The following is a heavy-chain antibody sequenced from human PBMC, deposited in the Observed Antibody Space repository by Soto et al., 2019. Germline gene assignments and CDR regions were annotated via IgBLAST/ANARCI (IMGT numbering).Heavy chain of an antibody. CDR1: GGTFNSHT. J-gene: IGHJ4*02. V-gene: IGHV1-69*08. D-gene: IGHD2-21*01. CDR3: TRDRPAKAVVPVPRQHFDS. Sequence: QVQLVQSGAKVKKPGSSVKVSCKASGGTFNSHTINWVRQAPGQGLEWMGRVVPLLGIESHPQKFQDRLTITADTSTGTVFMALSNLRSEDTAVYYCTRDRPAKAVVPVPRQHFDSWGQGTLLTVSS. CDR2: VVPLLGIE.